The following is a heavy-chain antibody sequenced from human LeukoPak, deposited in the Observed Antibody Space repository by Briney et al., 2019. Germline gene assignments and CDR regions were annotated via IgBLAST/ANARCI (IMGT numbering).Heavy chain of an antibody. CDR1: GFTFSSYG. D-gene: IGHD2-15*01. CDR2: IWYDGSNK. CDR3: AKPNYKYCSGGSCYTSGFDY. Sequence: GRSLRLSCAGSGFTFSSYGMHSVRQAPGKGLEWVAVIWYDGSNKYYADSVKGRFTISRDNSKNTLYLQMNSLRAEDTAAYYCAKPNYKYCSGGSCYTSGFDYWGQGTLVTVSS. V-gene: IGHV3-33*06. J-gene: IGHJ4*02.